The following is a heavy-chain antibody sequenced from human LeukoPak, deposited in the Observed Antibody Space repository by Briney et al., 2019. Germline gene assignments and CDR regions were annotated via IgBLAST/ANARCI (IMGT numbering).Heavy chain of an antibody. CDR2: IYHSGST. J-gene: IGHJ4*02. Sequence: SETLSLTCTVSGHSISSGYFWGWIRQPPGKGLEWIGSIYHSGSTHYNPSLKSRVTISIITSKNQFSLKLSSVTATDTALYYCARGFRGDNFDYWGQGTLVTVSS. V-gene: IGHV4-38-2*02. CDR3: ARGFRGDNFDY. CDR1: GHSISSGYF. D-gene: IGHD7-27*01.